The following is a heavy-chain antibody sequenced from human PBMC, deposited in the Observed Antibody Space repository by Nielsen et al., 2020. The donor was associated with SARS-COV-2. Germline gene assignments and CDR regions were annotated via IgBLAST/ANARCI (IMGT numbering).Heavy chain of an antibody. CDR3: AKDPRYCSSTSCYTEYYFDY. CDR2: ISGSGGST. J-gene: IGHJ4*02. V-gene: IGHV3-23*01. CDR1: GFTFSSYA. D-gene: IGHD2-2*02. Sequence: GESLKISCAASGFTFSSYAMSWVRQAPGKGLEWVSAISGSGGSTYYADSVKGRFTISRDNSKNTLYLQMNSLRAEDTAVYYCAKDPRYCSSTSCYTEYYFDYWGQRTLVTVSS.